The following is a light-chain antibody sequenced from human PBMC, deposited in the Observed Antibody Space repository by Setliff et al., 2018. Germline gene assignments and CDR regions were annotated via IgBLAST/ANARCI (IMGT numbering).Light chain of an antibody. Sequence: QSALTQPAAVSGSPGQSITISCAGTSSDVGGYNYVSWYQQHPGKAPKLIIYDVSNRPSGVSNRFSGSKAGNTASLTISGLQADDEADYYCSSYTSSSTYVFGTGTKGTVL. CDR2: DVS. J-gene: IGLJ1*01. CDR3: SSYTSSSTYV. CDR1: SSDVGGYNY. V-gene: IGLV2-14*03.